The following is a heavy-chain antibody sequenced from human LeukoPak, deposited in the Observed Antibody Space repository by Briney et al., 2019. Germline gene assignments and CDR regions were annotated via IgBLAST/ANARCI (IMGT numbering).Heavy chain of an antibody. Sequence: GGSLRLSCAASGFTFSSYEMNWVRQAPGKGLEWVSGINWNGGSTGYADSVKGRFTISRDNAKNSLYLQMNSLRAEDTALYYCAMTTVTKTSKYYYYYGMDVWGQGTTVTVSS. CDR2: INWNGGST. J-gene: IGHJ6*02. V-gene: IGHV3-20*04. CDR1: GFTFSSYE. D-gene: IGHD4-17*01. CDR3: AMTTVTKTSKYYYYYGMDV.